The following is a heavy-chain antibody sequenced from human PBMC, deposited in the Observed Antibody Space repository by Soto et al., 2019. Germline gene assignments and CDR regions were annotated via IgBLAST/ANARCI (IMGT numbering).Heavy chain of an antibody. J-gene: IGHJ4*02. CDR1: GFTFSNYH. V-gene: IGHV3-72*01. Sequence: EMQLVESGGGLVQPGGSLRLSCAASGFTFSNYHMEWVRQAPGKGLEWIGRARNDPRASNTQHAVSVRSRFITSRDDSENSLYLQMNSQKSEDTAVYYCVGSLEYWGQGTLVTVSS. D-gene: IGHD6-19*01. CDR2: ARNDPRASNT. CDR3: VGSLEY.